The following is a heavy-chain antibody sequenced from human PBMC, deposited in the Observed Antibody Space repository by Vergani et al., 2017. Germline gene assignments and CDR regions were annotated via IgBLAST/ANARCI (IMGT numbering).Heavy chain of an antibody. V-gene: IGHV1-58*01. CDR2: IVVGSGNT. CDR3: AAVDGEGYDDDAFDS. Sequence: QMQLVQSGPDVKKPGTSVKVSCTASGFTFTSSAVQWVRQARGQRLEWIGWIVVGSGNTNYAQKFQERVTITRDMSTSTAYMELSSLRSEDTAVDYCAAVDGEGYDDDAFDSWGQGTMVTVSA. J-gene: IGHJ3*02. D-gene: IGHD3-10*01. CDR1: GFTFTSSA.